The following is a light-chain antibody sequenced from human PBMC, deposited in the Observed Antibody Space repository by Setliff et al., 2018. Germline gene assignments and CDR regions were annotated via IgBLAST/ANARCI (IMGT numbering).Light chain of an antibody. V-gene: IGLV1-44*01. J-gene: IGLJ2*01. Sequence: QSVLTQPPSASGTPGQRVTISCSGSSSNIGSNTVNWYQQLPGTAPKLLIYRNNQRPSGVPDRFSGSKSGTSASLAISGLQSEDEADYYCAAWDDSLNADGVFGGGTKVTVL. CDR2: RNN. CDR1: SSNIGSNT. CDR3: AAWDDSLNADGV.